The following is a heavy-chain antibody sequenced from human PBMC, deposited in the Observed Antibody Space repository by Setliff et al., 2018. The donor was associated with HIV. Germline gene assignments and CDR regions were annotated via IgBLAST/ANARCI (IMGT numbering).Heavy chain of an antibody. CDR3: AGRPSFDWLFTGDY. Sequence: PSETLSLTCTVSSGSIKSYYWSWIRQPPGKGLEWVGYIYGSGSTNYNPSLKSRLTIAVDTSKNQFSLMLSSVTAAETDVYYCAGRPSFDWLFTGDYWGQGTLVTVSS. V-gene: IGHV4-59*12. J-gene: IGHJ4*02. D-gene: IGHD3-9*01. CDR2: IYGSGST. CDR1: SGSIKSYY.